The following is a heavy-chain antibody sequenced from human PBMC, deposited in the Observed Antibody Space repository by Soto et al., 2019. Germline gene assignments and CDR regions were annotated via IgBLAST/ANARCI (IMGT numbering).Heavy chain of an antibody. J-gene: IGHJ6*02. D-gene: IGHD3-3*01. V-gene: IGHV3-21*01. CDR2: ISSSSSYI. CDR1: GFTFSSYS. CDR3: AREGITIFGGMDV. Sequence: EVQLVESGGGLVKPGGSLRLSCAASGFTFSSYSMNWVRQAPGKGLEWVSSISSSSSYIYYADSVKGRFTISRDNARNSLYLQMNSLRAEDTAVYDCAREGITIFGGMDVWGQGTTVTVSS.